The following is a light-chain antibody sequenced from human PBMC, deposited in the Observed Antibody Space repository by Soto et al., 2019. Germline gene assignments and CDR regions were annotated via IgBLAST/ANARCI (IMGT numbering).Light chain of an antibody. V-gene: IGKV3-15*01. Sequence: EIVLTQSPATLSLSPGERATLSCGASQSINSNYLAWYQQKPGLAPRLVIYDASTRATGIPASRFSGSGSGTEFTLIISSLQSEDLAVYYCQQYSDWPRTFGQGTKVEIK. CDR3: QQYSDWPRT. CDR1: QSINSN. CDR2: DAS. J-gene: IGKJ1*01.